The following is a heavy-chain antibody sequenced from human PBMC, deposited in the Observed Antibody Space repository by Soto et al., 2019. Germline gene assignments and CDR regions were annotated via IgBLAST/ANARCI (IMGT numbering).Heavy chain of an antibody. V-gene: IGHV4-34*01. CDR3: ARELGWFDP. Sequence: SETLSLTCAVYGGSFSGYYWSWIRQPPGKGLEWIGEINHSGSTNYNPSLKSRVTISVDTSKNQFCLKLSSVTAADTAVYYCARELGWFDPWGQGTLVTVSS. D-gene: IGHD3-16*01. CDR1: GGSFSGYY. CDR2: INHSGST. J-gene: IGHJ5*02.